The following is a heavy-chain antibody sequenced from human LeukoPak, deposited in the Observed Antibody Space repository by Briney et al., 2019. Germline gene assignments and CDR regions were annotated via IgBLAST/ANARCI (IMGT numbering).Heavy chain of an antibody. CDR2: IYYSGST. V-gene: IGHV4-59*01. CDR1: GGSISSYY. D-gene: IGHD3-22*01. Sequence: SETLSLTCTVSGGSISSYYWSWIRQPPGKGLEWIGYIYYSGSTNYNPSLKSRVTISVDTSKNQFSLKLGSVTAADTAVYYCARGRYYYDSSGYLTGYFDYWGQGTLVTVSS. J-gene: IGHJ4*02. CDR3: ARGRYYYDSSGYLTGYFDY.